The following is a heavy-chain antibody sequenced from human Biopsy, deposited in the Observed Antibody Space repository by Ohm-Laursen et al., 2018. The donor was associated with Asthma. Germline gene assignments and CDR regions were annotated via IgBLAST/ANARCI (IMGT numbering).Heavy chain of an antibody. J-gene: IGHJ4*02. Sequence: SVKVSCKASEDTFSSYVISWVRQAPGQGLEWMGGIMPPFGLTNYAQKFQDRLTISADKSTRTAYMELRRLRSEDSAVYYCARDHCSALWAGVSTDNCYFDYWGQGTLLTVSS. CDR1: EDTFSSYV. D-gene: IGHD5/OR15-5a*01. CDR2: IMPPFGLT. CDR3: ARDHCSALWAGVSTDNCYFDY. V-gene: IGHV1-69*10.